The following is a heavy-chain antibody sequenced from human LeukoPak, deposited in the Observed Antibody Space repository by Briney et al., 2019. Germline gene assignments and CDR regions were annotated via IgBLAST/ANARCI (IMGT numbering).Heavy chain of an antibody. CDR2: ISSSGSTI. Sequence: GGSPRLSCAASGFTFSSYEMNWVRQAPGKGLEWVSYISSSGSTIYYADSVKGRFTISRDNAKNSLYLQMNSLRAENTAVYYCAELGITMIGGVWGKGTTVTISS. CDR3: AELGITMIGGV. V-gene: IGHV3-48*03. J-gene: IGHJ6*04. CDR1: GFTFSSYE. D-gene: IGHD3-10*02.